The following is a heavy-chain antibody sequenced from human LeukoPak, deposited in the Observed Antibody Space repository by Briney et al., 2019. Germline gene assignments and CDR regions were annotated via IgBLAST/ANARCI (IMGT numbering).Heavy chain of an antibody. D-gene: IGHD3-22*01. V-gene: IGHV3-48*03. Sequence: GGSLRHSCADSGFTFSSYEMNRVRQAPGKGLEWVSYISSSGSTIYYADSVKGRFTISRDNAKNSLYLQMNSLRAEDTAVYYCARDLGSGYYPDAFDIWGQGTMVTVSS. CDR2: ISSSGSTI. CDR1: GFTFSSYE. J-gene: IGHJ3*02. CDR3: ARDLGSGYYPDAFDI.